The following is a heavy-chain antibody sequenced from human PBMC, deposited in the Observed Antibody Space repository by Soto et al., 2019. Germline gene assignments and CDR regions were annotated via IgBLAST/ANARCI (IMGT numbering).Heavy chain of an antibody. J-gene: IGHJ6*02. D-gene: IGHD3-10*01. V-gene: IGHV1-69*06. CDR3: ARHTLVRMSRYSSKAMDV. Sequence: GASVKVSCKASGATFTSYAISWVRQAPGQGLEWMGGISPIIGTTNYAQKFQGRVTITADKSTSTAYMELSSLRSEDTAVYYCARHTLVRMSRYSSKAMDVRGPGPTGTVSS. CDR1: GATFTSYA. CDR2: ISPIIGTT.